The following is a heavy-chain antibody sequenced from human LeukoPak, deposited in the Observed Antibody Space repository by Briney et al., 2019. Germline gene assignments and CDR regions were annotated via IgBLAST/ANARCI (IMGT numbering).Heavy chain of an antibody. CDR1: GFIFSNYE. CDR3: ARSDEITVADSYYYYAMDV. CDR2: ISSSGSTI. V-gene: IGHV3-48*03. J-gene: IGHJ6*04. Sequence: GGCLRLSCVASGFIFSNYEMNWVRQAPGKGLEWLSYISSSGSTIYYADCVKGRFTISRDNAKKSLYLQMNSLRAEDTAVYFCARSDEITVADSYYYYAMDVWGKGTTVTVSS. D-gene: IGHD6-19*01.